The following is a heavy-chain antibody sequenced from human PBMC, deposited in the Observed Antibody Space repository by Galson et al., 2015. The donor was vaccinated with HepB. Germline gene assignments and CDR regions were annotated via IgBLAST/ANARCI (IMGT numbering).Heavy chain of an antibody. D-gene: IGHD6-6*01. J-gene: IGHJ6*02. CDR1: GYSFTSYW. V-gene: IGHV5-51*01. CDR3: ARRSSSASGGRGPDV. CDR2: IYPDDSDT. Sequence: QSGAEVKKPGDSLKISCKGSGYSFTSYWIAWVRQMPGKGLEWMGIIYPDDSDTRYSPSFQGQVTISADKSISTAYLQWSSLKASDPAMYYCARRSSSASGGRGPDVWGQGTPVPVSS.